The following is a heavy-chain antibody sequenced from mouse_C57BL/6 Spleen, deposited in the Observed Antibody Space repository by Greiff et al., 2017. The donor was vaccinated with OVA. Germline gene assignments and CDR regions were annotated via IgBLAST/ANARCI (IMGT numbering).Heavy chain of an antibody. CDR1: GYTFTDYY. D-gene: IGHD3-1*01. V-gene: IGHV1-76*01. J-gene: IGHJ4*01. CDR3: ARRGLFYYAMDY. Sequence: VQLQQSGAELVRPGASVKLSCKASGYTFTDYYINWVKQRPGQGLEWIARIYPGSGNTYYNEKFKGKATLTAEKSSSTAYMQLSSLTSEDSAVYFCARRGLFYYAMDYWGQGTSVTVSS. CDR2: IYPGSGNT.